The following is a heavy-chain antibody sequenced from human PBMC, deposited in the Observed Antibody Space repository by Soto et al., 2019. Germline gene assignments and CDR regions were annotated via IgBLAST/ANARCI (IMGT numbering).Heavy chain of an antibody. D-gene: IGHD3-10*01. J-gene: IGHJ4*02. CDR2: INPILSMS. CDR1: GDTFTFYS. CDR3: ASSYGSGYRAFDY. Sequence: QVQLVQSGAEVKKPGSSVRVSCKASGDTFTFYSINWVRQAPGLGLEWMGRINPILSMSNYAQRFQGRVTMTADKSTSTAYMELSSLRSEDTAMYYCASSYGSGYRAFDYWGEGGQVTVSS. V-gene: IGHV1-69*02.